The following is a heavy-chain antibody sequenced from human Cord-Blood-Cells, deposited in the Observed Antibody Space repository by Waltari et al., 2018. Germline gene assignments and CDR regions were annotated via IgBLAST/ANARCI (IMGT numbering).Heavy chain of an antibody. CDR1: GFTFSSHA. Sequence: EVQLLESGGGLVQPGGSLRLSCAASGFTFSSHAMSWVRQAPGKGLEWVSAISGSGGSTYYADSVKGRFTISRDNSKNTLYLQMNSLRAEDTAVYYCAKDRDYGDYLNWFDPWGQGTLVTVSS. D-gene: IGHD4-17*01. J-gene: IGHJ5*02. CDR3: AKDRDYGDYLNWFDP. CDR2: ISGSGGST. V-gene: IGHV3-23*01.